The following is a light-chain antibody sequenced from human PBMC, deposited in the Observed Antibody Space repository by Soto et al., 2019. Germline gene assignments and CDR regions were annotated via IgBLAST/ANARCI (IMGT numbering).Light chain of an antibody. CDR2: KSS. CDR3: QQYNIYPLT. V-gene: IGKV1-5*03. CDR1: ESISSW. J-gene: IGKJ4*01. Sequence: DIQMTQSPSTLSASVGDRVTIPCRASESISSWLAWYQQKPGKAPKLLIYKSSSLESGVPSRFSGSGSGTEFTLTISSLQPDDFASYYCQQYNIYPLTFGGGTKVEIK.